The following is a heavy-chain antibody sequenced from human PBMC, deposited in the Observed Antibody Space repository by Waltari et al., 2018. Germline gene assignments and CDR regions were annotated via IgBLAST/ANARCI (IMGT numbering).Heavy chain of an antibody. CDR1: GGSFSGYY. D-gene: IGHD3-3*01. J-gene: IGHJ5*02. Sequence: QVQLQQWGAGLLKPSETLSLTCAVYGGSFSGYYWSWIRQPPGKGLEWIGEINHSGSTNYIPSLRSRVTISVDTSKTQFSLKLSSVTAADTAVYYCARGDYDFWSGTRWFDPWGQGTLVTVSS. V-gene: IGHV4-34*01. CDR3: ARGDYDFWSGTRWFDP. CDR2: INHSGST.